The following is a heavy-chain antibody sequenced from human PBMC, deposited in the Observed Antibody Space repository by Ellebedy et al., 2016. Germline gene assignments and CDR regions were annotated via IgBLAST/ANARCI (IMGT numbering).Heavy chain of an antibody. D-gene: IGHD1-26*01. V-gene: IGHV3-53*01. J-gene: IGHJ4*02. Sequence: GESLKISCAASGFTVSSNYMSWVRQAPGKGLEWVPVIYSSGDTYYAGSVKGRFTISRDNSKNTLYLQMNSLRGEDTAVYYCATKGGSGWDYWGQGTLVTVSS. CDR1: GFTVSSNY. CDR3: ATKGGSGWDY. CDR2: IYSSGDT.